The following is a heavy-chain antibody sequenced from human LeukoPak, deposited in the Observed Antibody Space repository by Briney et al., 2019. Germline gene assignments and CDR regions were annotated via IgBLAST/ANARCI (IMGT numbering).Heavy chain of an antibody. Sequence: SGPTLVKPTQTLTLTCTFSGFSLSTSGVGVGWIRQPPGKALEWLALIYWDDDKRYSPSLKSRLTITKDTSKNQVVLTMTNMDPVDTATYYCAHKPLWYGSGSWNLGDFDIWGQGTMVTVSS. J-gene: IGHJ3*02. CDR2: IYWDDDK. D-gene: IGHD3-10*01. CDR3: AHKPLWYGSGSWNLGDFDI. V-gene: IGHV2-5*02. CDR1: GFSLSTSGVG.